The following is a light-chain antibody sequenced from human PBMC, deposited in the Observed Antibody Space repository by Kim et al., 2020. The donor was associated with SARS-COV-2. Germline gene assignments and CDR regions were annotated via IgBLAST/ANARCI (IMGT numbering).Light chain of an antibody. CDR2: YDT. Sequence: SYEPTQPPSESVAPGETARISCEGDDIGTKFVHWYHQRPGQAPLLVTYYDTHRPAGIPARFSGSNTRNTATLTIREVEAGDEGDYFCQVWDGPSDHAVFG. J-gene: IGLJ1*01. CDR1: DIGTKF. V-gene: IGLV3-21*04. CDR3: QVWDGPSDHAV.